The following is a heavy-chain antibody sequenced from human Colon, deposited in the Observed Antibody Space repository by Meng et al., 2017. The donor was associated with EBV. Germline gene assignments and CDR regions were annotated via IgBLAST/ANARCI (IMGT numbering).Heavy chain of an antibody. J-gene: IGHJ4*02. CDR1: GDSISGSGDY. Sequence: QLDRQGAGPGLVRPSETLSLPFSVSGDSISGSGDYWGWVRQPPGKGLEWIGNIYYTGSTYYNPSLKSRVTISVDTSKNQFSLKVTSMTAADTAVYYCARDGPLLWGPGTLVTVSS. V-gene: IGHV4-39*07. CDR3: ARDGPLL. CDR2: IYYTGST.